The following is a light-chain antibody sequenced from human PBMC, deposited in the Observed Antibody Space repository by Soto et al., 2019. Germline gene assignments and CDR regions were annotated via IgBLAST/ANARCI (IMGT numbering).Light chain of an antibody. CDR2: NVS. CDR3: TSYTSSSTYV. Sequence: QSVLTQPASVSGSPGQSITISRSGTSSDFNYYNSVSWYQHHPGKAPKLMIYNVSNRPSGVSSRFSGSKSGNTASLTISGLQAEDEADYYCTSYTSSSTYVFGTGTKVTVL. CDR1: SSDFNYYNS. V-gene: IGLV2-14*03. J-gene: IGLJ1*01.